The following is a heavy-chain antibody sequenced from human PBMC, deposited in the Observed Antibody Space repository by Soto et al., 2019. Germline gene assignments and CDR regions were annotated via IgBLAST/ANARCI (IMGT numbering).Heavy chain of an antibody. Sequence: PSETVSLTCTVSGGSINSGDYYWTWVRQPPGKGLEWIGNIFHSGSTYYTPSLQSRVTISLDTSKNHFSLKLSSVTPADTAVYYCARDRYYGSGTYYNFYSGMDVWGQGTTVTVS. D-gene: IGHD3-10*01. V-gene: IGHV4-30-4*01. CDR3: ARDRYYGSGTYYNFYSGMDV. J-gene: IGHJ6*02. CDR1: GGSINSGDYY. CDR2: IFHSGST.